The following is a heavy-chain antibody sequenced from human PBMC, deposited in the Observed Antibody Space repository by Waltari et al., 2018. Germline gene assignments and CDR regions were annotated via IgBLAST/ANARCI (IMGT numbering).Heavy chain of an antibody. V-gene: IGHV4-34*01. J-gene: IGHJ3*02. CDR3: ARQEIIVEVTGDAFDI. CDR1: GRSFSGHY. CDR2: ISHSGTT. Sequence: QVQLQQGGAGLLKPSETLSLTCAVYGRSFSGHYCSVSRQPPGRGLAWIGEISHSGTTNSHPSLKSRVTISLDTSKNQFSLKLSSVTAADTAVYYCARQEIIVEVTGDAFDIWGQGTMVTVSS. D-gene: IGHD2-21*02.